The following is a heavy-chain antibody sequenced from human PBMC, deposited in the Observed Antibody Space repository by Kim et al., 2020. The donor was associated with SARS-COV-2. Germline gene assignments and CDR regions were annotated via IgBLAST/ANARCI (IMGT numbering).Heavy chain of an antibody. V-gene: IGHV3-9*01. CDR1: GFTFGDYA. Sequence: GGSLRLSCAASGFTFGDYAMHWVRQAPGKGLEWVSGITWNSATTAYADSVKGRFTISRDNAKNSLSLQMNSLRPEDTALYYCAKDRTYDFWIGIYMDVWG. CDR3: AKDRTYDFWIGIYMDV. CDR2: ITWNSATT. J-gene: IGHJ6*03. D-gene: IGHD3-3*01.